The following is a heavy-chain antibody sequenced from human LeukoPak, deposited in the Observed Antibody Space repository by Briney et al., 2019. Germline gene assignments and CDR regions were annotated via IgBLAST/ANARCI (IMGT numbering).Heavy chain of an antibody. Sequence: PSETLSLTCTVSGGSISSSGSYWGWIRQPPGKGLEWIGSVYYSGNTYNPSLKSRVTISVDTSKNQVSLNLTSVNAADTAIYHCARVMAARREDLNWFDPWGQGTLVTVSS. CDR3: ARVMAARREDLNWFDP. D-gene: IGHD6-6*01. V-gene: IGHV4-39*07. CDR1: GGSISSSGSY. CDR2: VYYSGNT. J-gene: IGHJ5*02.